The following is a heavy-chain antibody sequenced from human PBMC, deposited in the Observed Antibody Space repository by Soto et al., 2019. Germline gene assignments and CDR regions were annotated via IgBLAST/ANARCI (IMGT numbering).Heavy chain of an antibody. V-gene: IGHV4-39*01. D-gene: IGHD7-27*01. J-gene: IGHJ4*02. Sequence: SETLSLTCTVSGGSISSSSYYWGWIRQPPGKGLEWIGSIYYSGSTYYNPSLKSRVTISEDTSKNQFSLKLSSVTAADTAVYYCARHGGAANWAYFDYWGQGTLVTVSS. CDR2: IYYSGST. CDR3: ARHGGAANWAYFDY. CDR1: GGSISSSSYY.